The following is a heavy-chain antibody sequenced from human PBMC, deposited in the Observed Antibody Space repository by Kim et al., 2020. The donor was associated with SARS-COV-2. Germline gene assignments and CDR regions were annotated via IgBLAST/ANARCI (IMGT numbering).Heavy chain of an antibody. CDR3: VRDQGWFGDQRVIGY. Sequence: SVKVSCKASGGTFSSYAISWVRQAPGQGLEWMGRIIPILGIANYAQKFQGRVTITADKSTSTAYMELSSLRSEDTAVYYCVRDQGWFGDQRVIGYWGQGTLVTVSS. D-gene: IGHD3-10*01. V-gene: IGHV1-69*04. CDR1: GGTFSSYA. CDR2: IIPILGIA. J-gene: IGHJ4*02.